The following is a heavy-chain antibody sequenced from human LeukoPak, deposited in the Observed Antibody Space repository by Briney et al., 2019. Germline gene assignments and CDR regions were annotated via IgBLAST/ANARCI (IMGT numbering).Heavy chain of an antibody. J-gene: IGHJ5*02. CDR2: ITGGHYAT. Sequence: PGGSLRLSCAASGFSFSSFAMTWVRQAPGKGLEWVSSITGGHYATYNTDSVKGRFTISRDNAKNTLYLQMSSLRADDTAIYYCTKDPNGDYIGAFDPWGQGTLVTVSS. CDR3: TKDPNGDYIGAFDP. V-gene: IGHV3-23*01. CDR1: GFSFSSFA. D-gene: IGHD4-17*01.